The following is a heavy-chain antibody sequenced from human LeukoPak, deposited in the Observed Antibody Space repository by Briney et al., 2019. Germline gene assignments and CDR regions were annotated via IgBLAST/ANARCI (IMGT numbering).Heavy chain of an antibody. D-gene: IGHD2-2*01. CDR3: ASRGYCSGTSCSKHFEY. CDR1: GFTFSSYA. CDR2: ISYDGSNK. J-gene: IGHJ4*02. V-gene: IGHV3-30*04. Sequence: GGSLRLSCAASGFTFSSYAMHWVRQAPGKGLEWVAVISYDGSNKYYADSVKGRFTITRDNSKNTLYLQMNSLRAEDTAVYYCASRGYCSGTSCSKHFEYWGQGTLVTVSS.